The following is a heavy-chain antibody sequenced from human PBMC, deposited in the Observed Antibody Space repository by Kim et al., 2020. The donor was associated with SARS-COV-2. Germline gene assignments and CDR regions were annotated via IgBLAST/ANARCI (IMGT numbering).Heavy chain of an antibody. D-gene: IGHD4-4*01. Sequence: GGSLRLSCAASGLTFSSYIMSWVRQAPGKGLEWVSGISNSGGNTYYADSVKGRFTTSRDNSKNTLYLQMNSLRAEDTALYYCAKAPSAVSDYYGMDVWGQGTTVTVSS. V-gene: IGHV3-23*01. CDR1: GLTFSSYI. J-gene: IGHJ6*02. CDR3: AKAPSAVSDYYGMDV. CDR2: ISNSGGNT.